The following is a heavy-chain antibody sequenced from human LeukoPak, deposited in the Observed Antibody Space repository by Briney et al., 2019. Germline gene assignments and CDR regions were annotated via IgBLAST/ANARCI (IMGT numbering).Heavy chain of an antibody. D-gene: IGHD6-19*01. J-gene: IGHJ6*03. CDR3: AKGLWYSSGWFVSGATYYYYMDV. Sequence: GGSLRLSCAASGFTFSSYWMSWVRQAPGKGLEWVANIKQDGSNKYYADSVKGRFTISRDNSKNTLYLQMNSLRAEDTAVYYCAKGLWYSSGWFVSGATYYYYMDVWGKGTTVTVSS. CDR2: IKQDGSNK. CDR1: GFTFSSYW. V-gene: IGHV3-7*01.